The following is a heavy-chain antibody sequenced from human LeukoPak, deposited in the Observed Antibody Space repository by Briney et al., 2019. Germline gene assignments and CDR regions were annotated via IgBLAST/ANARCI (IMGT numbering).Heavy chain of an antibody. CDR2: ISAYNGNT. V-gene: IGHV1-18*01. J-gene: IGHJ4*02. D-gene: IGHD1-26*01. CDR3: ACRGEVGATSSFSPYFDY. Sequence: ASVKVSCKASGYTFTSYGISWVRQAPGQGLEWMGWISAYNGNTNYAPKLQGRVTMTTDTSTSTAYMELRSLRSDDTAVYYCACRGEVGATSSFSPYFDYWGQGTLVTVSS. CDR1: GYTFTSYG.